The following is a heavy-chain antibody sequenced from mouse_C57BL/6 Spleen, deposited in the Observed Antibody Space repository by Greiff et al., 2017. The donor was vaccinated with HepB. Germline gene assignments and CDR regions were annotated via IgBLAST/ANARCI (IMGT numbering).Heavy chain of an antibody. CDR2: IYPSDSET. V-gene: IGHV1-61*01. CDR1: GYTFTSYW. CDR3: ARDDGSSFDY. D-gene: IGHD1-1*01. J-gene: IGHJ2*01. Sequence: QVQLQQPGAELVRPGSSVKLSCKASGYTFTSYWMDWVKQRPGQGLEWIGNIYPSDSETHYNQKFKDKATLTVYKSSSTAYMQLSSLTSEDSAVYYCARDDGSSFDYWGQGTTLTVSS.